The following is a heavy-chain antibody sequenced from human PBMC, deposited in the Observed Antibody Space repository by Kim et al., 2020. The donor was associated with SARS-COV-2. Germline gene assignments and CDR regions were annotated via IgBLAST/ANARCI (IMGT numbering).Heavy chain of an antibody. CDR2: ISYSGNS. J-gene: IGHJ4*02. D-gene: IGHD2-2*01. Sequence: TLSLTCSVSGGSIRSGGKFWTWIRQHPAKGLEWIGYISYSGNSHYGPSLRSRVSISLQTSENQFSLELTSVTAADTAVYYCARGQPLDYWGQGILVTV. CDR3: ARGQPLDY. CDR1: GGSIRSGGKF. V-gene: IGHV4-31*03.